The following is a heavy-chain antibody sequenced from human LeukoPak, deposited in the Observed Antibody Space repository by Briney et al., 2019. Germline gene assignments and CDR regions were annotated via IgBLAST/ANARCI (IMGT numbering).Heavy chain of an antibody. V-gene: IGHV3-23*01. CDR2: ITGSGPYM. CDR1: GFTFSTFA. D-gene: IGHD3-10*01. J-gene: IGHJ3*02. CDR3: AKDPPSPPWGEGDAFDI. Sequence: PGGSLRLSCAASGFTFSTFAMHWVRLSPGKGLEWVSSITGSGPYMLYADSVKGRFTISRDNSKNTLYLQMNSLRAEDTAVYYCAKDPPSPPWGEGDAFDIWGQGTMVTVSS.